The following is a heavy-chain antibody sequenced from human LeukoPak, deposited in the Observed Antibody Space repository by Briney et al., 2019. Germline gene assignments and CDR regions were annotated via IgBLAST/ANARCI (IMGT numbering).Heavy chain of an antibody. J-gene: IGHJ4*02. CDR2: ISSSSSTI. D-gene: IGHD5-12*01. Sequence: GGSLRLSCAASGFTFSSYSMNWVRQAPGKGLEWVSYISSSSSTIYYADSVKGRFTISRDNAKNSLYLQMNSLRAEDTAVYYCARIYSGYDYRGSAVDYWGQGTLATVSS. V-gene: IGHV3-48*01. CDR1: GFTFSSYS. CDR3: ARIYSGYDYRGSAVDY.